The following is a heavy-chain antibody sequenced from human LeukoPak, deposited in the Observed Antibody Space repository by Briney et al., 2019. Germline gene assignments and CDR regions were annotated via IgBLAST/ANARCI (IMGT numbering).Heavy chain of an antibody. CDR1: GFTFDDYG. CDR3: AKFSRSGYCSGGSCPYYFDY. D-gene: IGHD2-15*01. V-gene: IGHV3-23*01. J-gene: IGHJ4*02. CDR2: ISGSGGST. Sequence: GGSLRLSCAASGFTFDDYGMSWVRQAPGKGLEWVSAISGSGGSTYYADSVKGRFTISRDNSKNTLYLQMNSLRAEDTAVYYCAKFSRSGYCSGGSCPYYFDYWGQGTLVTVSS.